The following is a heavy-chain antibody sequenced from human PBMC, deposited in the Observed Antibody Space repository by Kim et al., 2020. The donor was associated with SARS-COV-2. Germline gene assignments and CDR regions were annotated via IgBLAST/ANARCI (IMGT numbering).Heavy chain of an antibody. CDR3: AREFYGSGSHHVHYYGMDV. CDR1: GGSISSYY. J-gene: IGHJ6*02. Sequence: SETLSLTCTVSGGSISSYYWSWIRQPPGKGLEWIGYIYYSGSTNYNPSLKSRVTISVDTSKKQFSLKLSSVTAADTAVYYFAREFYGSGSHHVHYYGMDVWGHGTTVTVSS. D-gene: IGHD3-10*01. V-gene: IGHV4-59*13. CDR2: IYYSGST.